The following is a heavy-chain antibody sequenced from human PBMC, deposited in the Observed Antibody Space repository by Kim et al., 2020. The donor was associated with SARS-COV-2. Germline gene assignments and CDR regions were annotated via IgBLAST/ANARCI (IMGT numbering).Heavy chain of an antibody. D-gene: IGHD3-10*01. V-gene: IGHV3-21*01. CDR3: ARQYTPGLWFGEKPGYYYYGMDV. Sequence: GGSLRLSCAASGFTFSSYSMNWVRQAPGKGLEWVSSISSSSSYIYYADSVKGRFTISRDNAKNSLYLQMNSLRAEDTAVYYCARQYTPGLWFGEKPGYYYYGMDVWGQGTTVTVSS. CDR2: ISSSSSYI. CDR1: GFTFSSYS. J-gene: IGHJ6*02.